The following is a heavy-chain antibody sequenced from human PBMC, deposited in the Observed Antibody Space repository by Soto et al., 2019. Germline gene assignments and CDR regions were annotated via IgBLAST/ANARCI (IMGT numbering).Heavy chain of an antibody. CDR1: GYTFTSYY. CDR2: INPRGGIT. V-gene: IGHV1-46*01. CDR3: ASSPAYGSSWYGIPPDLSHGMDV. Sequence: SVKVSCKASGYTFTSYYIHWVRQAPGQGLEWMGIINPRGGITTYAQKFQGRLTMTGDTSTSTVYMELSSLTSEDTAMYHCASSPAYGSSWYGIPPDLSHGMDVWGQGTTGTVS. D-gene: IGHD6-13*01. J-gene: IGHJ6*02.